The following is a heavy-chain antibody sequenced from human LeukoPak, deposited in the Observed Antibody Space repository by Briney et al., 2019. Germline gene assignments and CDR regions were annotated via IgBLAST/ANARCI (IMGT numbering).Heavy chain of an antibody. V-gene: IGHV4-39*02. J-gene: IGHJ4*02. D-gene: IGHD6-6*01. CDR3: AREHRSSKYFDS. CDR1: GGSIAVNHYY. CDR2: GLYTGNT. Sequence: SETLSLTCSVSGGSIAVNHYYWGWIRQPPGKGLEWIGSGLYTGNTYSNPSLRSRVTISVDTSKNGFSLKMNSVTAADTAVYYCAREHRSSKYFDSWGQGALMIVSS.